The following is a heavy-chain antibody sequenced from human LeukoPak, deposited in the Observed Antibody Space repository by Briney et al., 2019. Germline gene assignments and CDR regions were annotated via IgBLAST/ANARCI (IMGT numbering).Heavy chain of an antibody. CDR1: GYTFTGYY. J-gene: IGHJ4*02. V-gene: IGHV1-2*02. CDR3: ARGRKYCSSTSCYPTEY. D-gene: IGHD2-2*01. CDR2: INPNSGGT. Sequence: ASVKVSCKASGYTFTGYYMHWVRQAPGQGLEWMGWINPNSGGTNYAQKFQGRVTMTRDTSISTAYMELSRLRSDDTAVYYCARGRKYCSSTSCYPTEYWGQGTLVTVSS.